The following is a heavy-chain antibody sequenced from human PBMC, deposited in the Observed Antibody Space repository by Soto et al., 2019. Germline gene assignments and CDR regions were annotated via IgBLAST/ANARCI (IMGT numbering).Heavy chain of an antibody. CDR3: ARGGGFYYYPMAV. CDR1: GFTFSDHY. J-gene: IGHJ6*02. CDR2: ITNSGTTM. Sequence: LRLSCAASGFTFSDHYMNWIRQSPGKGLEWVSYITNSGTTMYYADSVKGRFTISRDNAKNSLYLHMNNLRAEDTTLYFCARGGGFYYYPMAVWGQGTTDTVSS. D-gene: IGHD3-3*01. V-gene: IGHV3-11*01.